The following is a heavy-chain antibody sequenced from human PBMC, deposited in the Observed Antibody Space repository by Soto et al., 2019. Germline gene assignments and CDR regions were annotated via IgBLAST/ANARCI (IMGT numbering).Heavy chain of an antibody. Sequence: EVQLVESGGGLTQPGGSLRLSCAASGITFSTYSMNWVRQAPGKGLEWVSYISSSSSAIYYADSVKGRFTISRDNAKNSLFLQMNSLRADDTAVYYCASAVRGAHFDYWGRGTLVTVSS. V-gene: IGHV3-48*01. CDR2: ISSSSSAI. CDR1: GITFSTYS. CDR3: ASAVRGAHFDY. D-gene: IGHD3-10*01. J-gene: IGHJ4*02.